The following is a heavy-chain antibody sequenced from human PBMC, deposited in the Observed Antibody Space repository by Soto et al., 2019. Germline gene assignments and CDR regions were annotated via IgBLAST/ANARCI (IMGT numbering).Heavy chain of an antibody. J-gene: IGHJ5*02. D-gene: IGHD6-19*01. CDR3: AISLFSGWSSVSWWFDP. Sequence: PGGSLRLSCAASGFTFSSYAMSWVRQAPGKGLEWVSAISGSGGSTYYADSVKGRFTIPRDNSTNTLYLQMNSLRAEDTAVYYCAISLFSGWSSVSWWFDPWGQGTLVTVSS. CDR2: ISGSGGST. V-gene: IGHV3-23*01. CDR1: GFTFSSYA.